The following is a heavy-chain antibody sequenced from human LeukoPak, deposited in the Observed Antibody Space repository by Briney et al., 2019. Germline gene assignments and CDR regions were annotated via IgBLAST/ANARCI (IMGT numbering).Heavy chain of an antibody. V-gene: IGHV4-59*01. J-gene: IGHJ3*02. D-gene: IGHD3-3*01. CDR1: GGSISSYY. CDR2: IYYSGST. Sequence: PSETLSLTCTVSGGSISSYYWSWIRQPPGKGLEWIGYIYYSGSTNYNPSLKSRVTISVDTSKNQFSLKLSSVTAADTAVYYCARDGCDFWSGLAGAFDIWGQGTMVTVSS. CDR3: ARDGCDFWSGLAGAFDI.